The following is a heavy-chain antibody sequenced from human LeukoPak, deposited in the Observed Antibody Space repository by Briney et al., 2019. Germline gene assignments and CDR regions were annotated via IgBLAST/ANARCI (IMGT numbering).Heavy chain of an antibody. D-gene: IGHD6-13*01. V-gene: IGHV1-8*01. Sequence: ASVKVSCKASGYTFTSYDINWVRQATGQGLEWMGWMNPNSGNTGYAQKFQGRVTMTRNTSISTAYMELSSLRSEETAVYYCARGLAKQDYYYYMDVWGKGTTVTVSS. CDR3: ARGLAKQDYYYYMDV. CDR1: GYTFTSYD. J-gene: IGHJ6*03. CDR2: MNPNSGNT.